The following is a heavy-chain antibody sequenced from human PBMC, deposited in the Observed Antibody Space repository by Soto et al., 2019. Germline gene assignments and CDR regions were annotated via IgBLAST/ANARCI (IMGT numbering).Heavy chain of an antibody. CDR1: GFSLSTSGVG. Sequence: SGPTLVNPTQTLTLTCTFSGFSLSTSGVGVGWIRQPPGKALEWLALIYWDDDKRYSPSLKSRLTITKDTSKNQVVLTMTNMDPVDTATYYCAHSGYYDFWSGYYNHPPRPDYWGQGTLVTVSS. CDR3: AHSGYYDFWSGYYNHPPRPDY. D-gene: IGHD3-3*01. V-gene: IGHV2-5*02. CDR2: IYWDDDK. J-gene: IGHJ4*02.